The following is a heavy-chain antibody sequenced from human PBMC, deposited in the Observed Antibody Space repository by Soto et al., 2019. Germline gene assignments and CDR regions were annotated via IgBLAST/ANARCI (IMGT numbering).Heavy chain of an antibody. CDR1: GGSISNYY. CDR3: ARDQLEGNWFDP. J-gene: IGHJ5*02. CDR2: IFYSGST. D-gene: IGHD1-1*01. Sequence: SETLSLTCTVSGGSISNYYWSWIRQPPGKGLEWIGCIFYSGSTNYSPSLRSRVTISVDTSKNQFSLELSSVTAADTAVYYCARDQLEGNWFDPWGQGTLVTVST. V-gene: IGHV4-59*01.